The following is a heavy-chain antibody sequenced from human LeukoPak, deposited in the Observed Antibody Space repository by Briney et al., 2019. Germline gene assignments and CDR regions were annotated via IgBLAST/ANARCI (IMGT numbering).Heavy chain of an antibody. CDR1: GFTFSSYS. J-gene: IGHJ4*02. D-gene: IGHD3-22*01. V-gene: IGHV3-48*02. CDR2: ISSSSSTI. Sequence: PGGSLRLSCAASGFTFSSYSMNCVRQAPGKGLEWVSYISSSSSTIYYADSVKGRFTISRDNAKNSLYLQMNSLRDKDTAVYYCARDLRYDSSGYPDYWGQGTLVTVSS. CDR3: ARDLRYDSSGYPDY.